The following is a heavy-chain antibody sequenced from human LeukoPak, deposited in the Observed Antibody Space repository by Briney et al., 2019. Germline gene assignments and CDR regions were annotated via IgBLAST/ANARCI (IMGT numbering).Heavy chain of an antibody. Sequence: SETLSLTCTVSGGSISSYYWGWIRQPAGKGLEWIGRIYTSGSTNYNPSLKSRVTMSVDTSKNQFSLKLSSVTAADTAVYYCAREDSSGWYFPDAFDIWGQGTMVTVSS. J-gene: IGHJ3*02. D-gene: IGHD6-19*01. V-gene: IGHV4-4*07. CDR2: IYTSGST. CDR1: GGSISSYY. CDR3: AREDSSGWYFPDAFDI.